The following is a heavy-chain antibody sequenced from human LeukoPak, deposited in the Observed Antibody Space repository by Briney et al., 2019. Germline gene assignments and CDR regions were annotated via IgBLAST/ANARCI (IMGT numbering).Heavy chain of an antibody. Sequence: GASVKVSCKASGGTFSSYAISWVRQAPGQGLEWMGWIITIFGTTNYAQKFQGRVTITTDASTSTAYMELSSLRSEDTAVYYCARISSTVTTLGWFDPWGQGNLVTVS. CDR1: GGTFSSYA. CDR3: ARISSTVTTLGWFDP. CDR2: IITIFGTT. D-gene: IGHD4-17*01. J-gene: IGHJ5*02. V-gene: IGHV1-69*05.